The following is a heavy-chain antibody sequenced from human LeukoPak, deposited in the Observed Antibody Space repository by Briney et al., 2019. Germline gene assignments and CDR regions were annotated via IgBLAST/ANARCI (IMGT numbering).Heavy chain of an antibody. D-gene: IGHD2-2*01. CDR2: IYYSGST. J-gene: IGHJ3*02. CDR1: GGSISSYY. CDR3: AMSVLVPAAINEAFDI. Sequence: SETLSLTCTVSGGSISSYYWSWIRQPPGKGLEWIGYIYYSGSTNYNPSLKSRVTISVDTSKNQFSLKLSSVTAADTAVYYCAMSVLVPAAINEAFDIWGQGTMVTVSS. V-gene: IGHV4-59*08.